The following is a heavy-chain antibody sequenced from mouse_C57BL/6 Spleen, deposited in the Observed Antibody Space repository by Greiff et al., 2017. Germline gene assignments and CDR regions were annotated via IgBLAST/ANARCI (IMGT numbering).Heavy chain of an antibody. Sequence: VKLMESGAELVRPGASVTLSCKASGYTFTDYEMHWVKQTPVHGLEWIGAIDPETGGTAYNQKFKGKAILTADKSSSTAYMELRSLTSEDSAVYYCTGGDYDGFAYRGQGTLVTVSA. D-gene: IGHD2-4*01. CDR1: GYTFTDYE. CDR2: IDPETGGT. CDR3: TGGDYDGFAY. J-gene: IGHJ3*01. V-gene: IGHV1-15*01.